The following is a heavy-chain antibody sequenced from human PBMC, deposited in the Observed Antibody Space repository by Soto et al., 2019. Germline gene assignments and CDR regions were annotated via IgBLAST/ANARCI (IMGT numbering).Heavy chain of an antibody. CDR3: ARAKGLGVNYYYGMDV. Sequence: SVKVSCKASGGTFSSYAISWVRQAPGQGLEWMGGIIPIFGTANYAQKFQGRVTITEDESTSTAYMELSSLRSEDTAVYNCARAKGLGVNYYYGMDVWGQGTTVTVSS. J-gene: IGHJ6*02. CDR1: GGTFSSYA. CDR2: IIPIFGTA. V-gene: IGHV1-69*13. D-gene: IGHD1-26*01.